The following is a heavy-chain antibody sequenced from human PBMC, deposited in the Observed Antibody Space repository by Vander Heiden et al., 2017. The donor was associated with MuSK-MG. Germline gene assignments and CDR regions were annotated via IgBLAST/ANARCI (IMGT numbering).Heavy chain of an antibody. D-gene: IGHD6-13*01. J-gene: IGHJ4*02. Sequence: EVQLVESGGGLVKPGGSLRLSCAASGFTFSRYSMNWVRQAPGKVLEWVSSISSSSSYIYYADSVKGRFTISRDNAKNSLYLQMNSLRAEDTAVYYCARIAAAGLYFDYWGQGTLVTVSS. CDR1: GFTFSRYS. CDR2: ISSSSSYI. V-gene: IGHV3-21*01. CDR3: ARIAAAGLYFDY.